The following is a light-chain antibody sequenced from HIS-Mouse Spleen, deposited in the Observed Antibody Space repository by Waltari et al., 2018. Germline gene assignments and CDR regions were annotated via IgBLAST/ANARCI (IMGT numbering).Light chain of an antibody. Sequence: DIVMTQSPDSLAVSLGERATINCKSSQRVLYSSNNKNYLAWYQQKPGQPPKLLIYWASTRESGVPDRFSGSGSGTDFTITISSLQAEDVAVYYCQQYYSTPTFGGGTKVEIK. CDR3: QQYYSTPT. J-gene: IGKJ4*01. CDR2: WAS. CDR1: QRVLYSSNNKNY. V-gene: IGKV4-1*01.